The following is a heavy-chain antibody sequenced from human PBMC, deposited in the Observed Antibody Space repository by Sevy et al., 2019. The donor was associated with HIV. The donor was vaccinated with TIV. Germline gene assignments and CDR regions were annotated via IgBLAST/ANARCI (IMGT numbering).Heavy chain of an antibody. J-gene: IGHJ3*02. CDR2: IYSGGST. CDR1: GFTVSSNY. D-gene: IGHD2-15*01. CDR3: ARDWDCSGGSCYYRGALDI. V-gene: IGHV3-53*01. Sequence: GGSLRLSCAASGFTVSSNYMSWVRQAPGKGLEWVSVIYSGGSTYYADSVKGRFTISRDNSKNTLYLQMNSLRAEDTAVYYCARDWDCSGGSCYYRGALDIWGQGTMVT.